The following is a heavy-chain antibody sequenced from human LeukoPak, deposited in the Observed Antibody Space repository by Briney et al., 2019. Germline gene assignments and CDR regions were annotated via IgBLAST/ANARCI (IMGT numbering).Heavy chain of an antibody. D-gene: IGHD3-3*01. J-gene: IGHJ4*02. Sequence: PSETLSLTCAVYGGSFSGYYWSWIRQPPGKGLEWIGEINHSGSTNYNPSLKSRVTISVDTSKNQFSLKLSSVTAADMAVYYCARGFWSGYHRFDNWGQGTLVTVSS. V-gene: IGHV4-34*01. CDR3: ARGFWSGYHRFDN. CDR1: GGSFSGYY. CDR2: INHSGST.